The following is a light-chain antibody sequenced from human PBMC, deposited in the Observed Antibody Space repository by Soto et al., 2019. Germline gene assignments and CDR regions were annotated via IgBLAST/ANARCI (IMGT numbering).Light chain of an antibody. CDR1: QAIGKS. Sequence: DTQMTQSPSSLSASVGDSVTIACRASQAIGKSVAWYQQKPGKVPNLLIYAASTLQSGVPSRFSGSGSGTDFTLTITGLQPEDVATYFCQKYDIAPWAFGQGTKVDNK. CDR3: QKYDIAPWA. CDR2: AAS. J-gene: IGKJ1*01. V-gene: IGKV1-27*01.